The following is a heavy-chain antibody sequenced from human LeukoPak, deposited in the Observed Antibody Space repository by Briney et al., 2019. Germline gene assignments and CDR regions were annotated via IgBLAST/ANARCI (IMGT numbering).Heavy chain of an antibody. V-gene: IGHV3-30*18. Sequence: RGSLRLSCAASGFTFCSYGMHWVRQAPGKGLEWVAVISYDGGNKYYADSVKGRFTISRDNSKNTLYLQMNSLRAEDTAVYYCAKAPYYSDPLWGQGTLVTVSS. CDR2: ISYDGGNK. J-gene: IGHJ4*02. CDR3: AKAPYYSDPL. D-gene: IGHD3-22*01. CDR1: GFTFCSYG.